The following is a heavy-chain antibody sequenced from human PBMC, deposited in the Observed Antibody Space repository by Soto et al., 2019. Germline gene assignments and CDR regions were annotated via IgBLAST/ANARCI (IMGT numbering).Heavy chain of an antibody. Sequence: SGPTLVNPTQTPTLTCSFSGFSLSTSGMGVGWIRQPPEKALEWLALIFWDDDKRYNPSLKSRLTITKDTSENQVVLTLTNMDHVETATYYCANIYTATGGNFDYWGQGNLVTVSS. V-gene: IGHV2-5*02. CDR3: ANIYTATGGNFDY. D-gene: IGHD2-8*02. CDR1: GFSLSTSGMG. J-gene: IGHJ4*02. CDR2: IFWDDDK.